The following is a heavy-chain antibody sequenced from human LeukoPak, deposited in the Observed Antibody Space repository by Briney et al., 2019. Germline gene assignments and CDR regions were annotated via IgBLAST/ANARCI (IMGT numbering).Heavy chain of an antibody. Sequence: PGGCVRLSCAASGCTVSSNYMSWVRQAPGKGLEWVSVIYSGGSTYYADSVKGRFTISRDNSKNTLYLQMNSLRAEDTAVYYCARERHDYGDYKGYWGQGTLVTVSS. V-gene: IGHV3-66*01. J-gene: IGHJ4*02. CDR3: ARERHDYGDYKGY. CDR1: GCTVSSNY. D-gene: IGHD4-17*01. CDR2: IYSGGST.